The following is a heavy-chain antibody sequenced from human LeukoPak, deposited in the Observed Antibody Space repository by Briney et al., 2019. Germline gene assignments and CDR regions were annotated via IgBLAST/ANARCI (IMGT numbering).Heavy chain of an antibody. D-gene: IGHD5-24*01. CDR1: GYTFTSYY. CDR3: ARGRRDGYNYYYYYGMDV. Sequence: GASVKVSCKASGYTFTSYYMHWVRQAPGQGLEWMGITNPSGGSTSYAQKFQGRVTMTRDTSTSTVYMELSSLRSEDTAVYYCARGRRDGYNYYYYYGMDVWGQGTTVTVSS. CDR2: TNPSGGST. J-gene: IGHJ6*02. V-gene: IGHV1-46*01.